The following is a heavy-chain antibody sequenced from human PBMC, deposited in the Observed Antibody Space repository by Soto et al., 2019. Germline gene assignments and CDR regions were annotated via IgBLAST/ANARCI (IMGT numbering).Heavy chain of an antibody. CDR1: GYTFTSYY. D-gene: IGHD2-2*01. CDR3: ARDWQVVPAAMQYYYYGMDV. J-gene: IGHJ6*02. CDR2: INPCGGST. Sequence: QVQLVQSGAEVKKPGASVKVSCKASGYTFTSYYMHWVRQAPGQGLEWMGIINPCGGSTSYAQKFQGRVTMTRDTSTTTVYMELSSLRSEDTAVYYCARDWQVVPAAMQYYYYGMDVWGQGTTVTVSS. V-gene: IGHV1-46*01.